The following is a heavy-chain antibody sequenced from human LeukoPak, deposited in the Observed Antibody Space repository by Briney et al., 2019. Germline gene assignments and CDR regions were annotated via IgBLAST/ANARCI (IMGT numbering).Heavy chain of an antibody. CDR1: GFSFSSYW. V-gene: IGHV3-7*03. D-gene: IGHD3-22*01. J-gene: IGHJ4*02. Sequence: GGSLRLSCVGSGFSFSSYWMAWVRQAPGKGLEWVASIKQDGSEQRYVDSVKGRFTISGDNSKNTLYLQMNSLRAEDTAVYYCAKDTKYYDSSGYYSGWGQGTLVTVSS. CDR2: IKQDGSEQ. CDR3: AKDTKYYDSSGYYSG.